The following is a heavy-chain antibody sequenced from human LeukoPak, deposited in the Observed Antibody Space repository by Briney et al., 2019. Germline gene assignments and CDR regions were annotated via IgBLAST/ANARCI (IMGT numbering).Heavy chain of an antibody. CDR3: ARGGLDFTRLYSYGLDV. CDR2: ISHDGSND. D-gene: IGHD3-3*01. CDR1: GFTFNCYA. Sequence: GGSLRLSCAASGFTFNCYAMHWVRQAPRKGLDWVALISHDGSNDHYVESVKGRFTISRDNSKNTLFLKMSSLRSADTAVYYCARGGLDFTRLYSYGLDVWGKGTTVTVSS. V-gene: IGHV3-30*04. J-gene: IGHJ6*04.